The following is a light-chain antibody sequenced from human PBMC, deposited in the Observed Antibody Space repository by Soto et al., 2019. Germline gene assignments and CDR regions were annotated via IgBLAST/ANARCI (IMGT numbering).Light chain of an antibody. V-gene: IGKV3-20*01. CDR2: GAS. CDR1: QSVSSSY. CDR3: QQYGYSLFT. J-gene: IGKJ3*01. Sequence: EIVLTQSPGTLSLSPGERATVSCRASQSVSSSYLTWYQLKPGQAPRLLIYGASGRATGIPDRFSGSGSGTDITLTISRLETEDFAVYYCQQYGYSLFTFGPGTKVDIK.